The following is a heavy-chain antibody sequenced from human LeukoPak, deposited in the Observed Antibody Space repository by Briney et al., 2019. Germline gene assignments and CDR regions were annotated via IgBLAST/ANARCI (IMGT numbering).Heavy chain of an antibody. CDR2: TYYRSKWYR. V-gene: IGHV6-1*01. D-gene: IGHD3-10*01. J-gene: IGHJ4*02. CDR3: SRDPYGE. CDR1: GDSVSSNSAA. Sequence: SQTLSLTCVISGDSVSSNSAAWNWIRQSPSGGLEWLGRTYYRSKWYRHYAVSVKSRITINPDTSRNQFSLELNSVTPEDTAVYYCSRDPYGEWGQGTLVTVSS.